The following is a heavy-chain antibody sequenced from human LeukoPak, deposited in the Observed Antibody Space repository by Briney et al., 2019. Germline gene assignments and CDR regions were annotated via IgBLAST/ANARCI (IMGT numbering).Heavy chain of an antibody. Sequence: GASVKVSCKTSGYTFTDYGITWVRQAPGQGLEWMGWISGYNGDTNYARKLQGRVTMTTDTSTSTAYMELSSLRSEDTAVYYCARDLGNYDSSSHPHDPRSGMDVWGQGTTVTVSS. J-gene: IGHJ6*02. V-gene: IGHV1-18*01. CDR3: ARDLGNYDSSSHPHDPRSGMDV. CDR1: GYTFTDYG. D-gene: IGHD3-22*01. CDR2: ISGYNGDT.